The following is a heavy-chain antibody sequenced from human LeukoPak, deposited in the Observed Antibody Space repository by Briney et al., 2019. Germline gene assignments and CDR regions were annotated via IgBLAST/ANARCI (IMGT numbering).Heavy chain of an antibody. CDR2: INWNGDKP. J-gene: IGHJ4*02. CDR1: GFTFDDCG. D-gene: IGHD6-13*01. V-gene: IGHV3-20*04. Sequence: GGSLRLTCAASGFTFDDCGMTWVRQAPGKGRKWVSGINWNGDKPGYADSVKGRFTISRDNAKNSLYLQMNSLRAEDTALYYCARVRGSSWNPPFDYWGQGTLVTVSS. CDR3: ARVRGSSWNPPFDY.